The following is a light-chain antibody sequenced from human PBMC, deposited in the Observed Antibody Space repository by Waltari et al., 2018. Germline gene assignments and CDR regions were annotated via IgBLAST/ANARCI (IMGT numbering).Light chain of an antibody. CDR3: QQSFSPPYT. CDR2: WAS. J-gene: IGKJ2*01. CDR1: TSLYKTFNNNNY. Sequence: DLVMTQSPDSLAVSLGERATINCRSSTSLYKTFNNNNYLTWYQQKPGQPPKLLIYWASTRESGVPDRFTGSGSGTDFTLTISSLQAEDVAVYYCQQSFSPPYTFGQGTKLEMK. V-gene: IGKV4-1*01.